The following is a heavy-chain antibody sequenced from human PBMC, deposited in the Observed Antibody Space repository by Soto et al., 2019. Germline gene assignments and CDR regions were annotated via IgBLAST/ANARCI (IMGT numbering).Heavy chain of an antibody. J-gene: IGHJ6*04. CDR1: GYTFTGYY. V-gene: IGHV1-2*04. Sequence: ASVKVSCKASGYTFTGYYMHWVRQAPGQGLEWMGWINPNSGGTNYAQKFQGWVTMTRDTSISTAYMELSRLRSDDTAVYYCARDLGKLPTVTTSHYYSCMDFWCKGITLTLST. CDR3: ARDLGKLPTVTTSHYYSCMDF. CDR2: INPNSGGT. D-gene: IGHD4-17*01.